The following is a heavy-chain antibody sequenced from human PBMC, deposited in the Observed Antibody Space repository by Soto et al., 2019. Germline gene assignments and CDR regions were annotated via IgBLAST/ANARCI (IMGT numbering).Heavy chain of an antibody. Sequence: QVQLQESGPGLVKPSETLSLTCTVSGGSISSYYWSWIRQPPGKGLDWIGYIYYSGSTNYNPSLKSRVTISVDTSKNQFSLKLSSVTAADTAVYYCARGRLNYYDSSGYYYVRPGGAFDIWGQGTMVTVSS. D-gene: IGHD3-22*01. CDR3: ARGRLNYYDSSGYYYVRPGGAFDI. V-gene: IGHV4-59*01. CDR2: IYYSGST. J-gene: IGHJ3*02. CDR1: GGSISSYY.